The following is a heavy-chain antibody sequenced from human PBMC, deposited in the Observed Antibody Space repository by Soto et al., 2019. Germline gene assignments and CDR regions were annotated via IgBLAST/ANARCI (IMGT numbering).Heavy chain of an antibody. CDR2: ISGSGGST. J-gene: IGHJ6*03. Sequence: GGSLRLSCAASGFTFSSYAMSWVRQAPGKGLEWVSAISGSGGSTYYADSVKGRFTISRDNSKNTLYLQMNSLRAEDTAVYYCAKDSGSSYYYYYMDVWGKGTTVTVSS. CDR1: GFTFSSYA. D-gene: IGHD6-6*01. V-gene: IGHV3-23*01. CDR3: AKDSGSSYYYYYMDV.